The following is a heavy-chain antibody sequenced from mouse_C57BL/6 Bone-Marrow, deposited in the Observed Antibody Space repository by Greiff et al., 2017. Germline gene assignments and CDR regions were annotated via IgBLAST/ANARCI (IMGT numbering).Heavy chain of an antibody. CDR3: ATLYYYGSSRYWYCDV. Sequence: EVQGVESGGGLVKPGGSLKLSCAASGFTFSDYGMHWVRQAPEKGLEWVAYISSGSSTIYYADTVKGRFTISRDNAKNTLFLQMTSLRSEDTAMYYCATLYYYGSSRYWYCDVWGTGTTVTVSS. V-gene: IGHV5-17*01. CDR2: ISSGSSTI. D-gene: IGHD1-1*01. CDR1: GFTFSDYG. J-gene: IGHJ1*03.